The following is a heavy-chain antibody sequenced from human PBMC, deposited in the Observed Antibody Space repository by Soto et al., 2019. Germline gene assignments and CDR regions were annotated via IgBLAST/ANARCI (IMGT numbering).Heavy chain of an antibody. CDR3: AREGPRRAYSSPGYFAMDV. V-gene: IGHV1-69*06. Sequence: SVKVSCKASGDTFRTYVINWVRQAPGQGLEWMGEILPMFGTTNYAQKFQGRVSITADTSTSTAYMELSSLKSEDTAVYYCAREGPRRAYSSPGYFAMDVWGQGTTVTVSS. D-gene: IGHD6-13*01. CDR1: GDTFRTYV. J-gene: IGHJ6*02. CDR2: ILPMFGTT.